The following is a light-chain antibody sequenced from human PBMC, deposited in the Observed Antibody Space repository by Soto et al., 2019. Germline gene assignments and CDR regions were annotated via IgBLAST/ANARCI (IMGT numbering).Light chain of an antibody. CDR1: SSDVAAYNS. V-gene: IGLV2-14*01. Sequence: QSVLTQPASVSGSPGQSITISCTGTSSDVAAYNSASWYQQYPGKAPKLMIYDVIYRPSGVSNRFSVSKSANTASLTISGLQAEDEADYYCSSYTTSGNYVFGTGTKVTVL. J-gene: IGLJ1*01. CDR3: SSYTTSGNYV. CDR2: DVI.